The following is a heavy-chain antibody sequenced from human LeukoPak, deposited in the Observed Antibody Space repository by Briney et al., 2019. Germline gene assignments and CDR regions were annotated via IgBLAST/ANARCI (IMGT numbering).Heavy chain of an antibody. J-gene: IGHJ4*02. CDR1: GFTFSSYA. D-gene: IGHD3-9*01. CDR3: AKRGILTGSYTHFDY. Sequence: GGSLRLSCAASGFTFSSYAMSWVRQAPGKGLEWVSAISAGGGNTDYADSVNGRCTISRDNYKNTLWLQMDRLRAEDTAVYYCAKRGILTGSYTHFDYWGQGTLVTVSS. V-gene: IGHV3-23*01. CDR2: ISAGGGNT.